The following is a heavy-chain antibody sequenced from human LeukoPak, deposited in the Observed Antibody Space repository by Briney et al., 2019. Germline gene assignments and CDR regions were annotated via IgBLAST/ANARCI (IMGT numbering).Heavy chain of an antibody. Sequence: SETLSLTCTVSGGSFNNYYWSWIRQTPGKGLEWIGYIHYSGTTTYNPSLQSRVTISVDTSKKQFSLKVTSVTAADTAVYYCARSDSSGRNWFDPWGQGTLVTVSS. D-gene: IGHD3-22*01. CDR1: GGSFNNYY. CDR2: IHYSGTT. V-gene: IGHV4-59*01. J-gene: IGHJ5*02. CDR3: ARSDSSGRNWFDP.